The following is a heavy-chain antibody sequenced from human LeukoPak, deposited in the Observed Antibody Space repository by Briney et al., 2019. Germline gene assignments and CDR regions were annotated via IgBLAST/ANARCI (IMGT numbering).Heavy chain of an antibody. CDR3: ARDRATTMFDY. D-gene: IGHD5-24*01. CDR1: GFTFSNYW. V-gene: IGHV3-74*01. Sequence: GGSLRLSCAASGFTFSNYWMHWVRQAPGKGLVWVSRINSDGSSTTYADSVKGRFTISRDNAKNTLYLQMNSLRADDTAVYYCARDRATTMFDYWAQGTLDTVSS. J-gene: IGHJ4*02. CDR2: INSDGSST.